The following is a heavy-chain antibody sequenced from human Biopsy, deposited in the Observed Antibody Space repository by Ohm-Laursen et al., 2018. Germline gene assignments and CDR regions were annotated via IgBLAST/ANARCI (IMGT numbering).Heavy chain of an antibody. Sequence: SLRLSCAASGFTFSVYAMHWVRQAPGKGLEWVAIIWYDGSSEYYADSVKGRFTISRDNSKNTVYLEMNSLRAEDTAVYFCARDPIVGSKADGMDVWGQGTAVTVSS. V-gene: IGHV3-33*01. CDR1: GFTFSVYA. J-gene: IGHJ6*02. CDR2: IWYDGSSE. D-gene: IGHD1-26*01. CDR3: ARDPIVGSKADGMDV.